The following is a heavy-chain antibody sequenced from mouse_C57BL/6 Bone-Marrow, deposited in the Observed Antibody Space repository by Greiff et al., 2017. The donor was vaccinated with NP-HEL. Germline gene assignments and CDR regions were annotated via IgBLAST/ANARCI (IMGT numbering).Heavy chain of an antibody. CDR3: TRGGYDGYYGFAY. D-gene: IGHD2-3*01. V-gene: IGHV1-15*01. CDR1: GYTFTDYE. J-gene: IGHJ3*01. Sequence: VKLVESGAELVRPGASVTLSCKASGYTFTDYEMHWVKQTPVHGLEWIGAIDPETGGTAYNQKFKGKAILTADKSSSTAYMELRSLTSEDSAVYYCTRGGYDGYYGFAYWGQGTLVTVSA. CDR2: IDPETGGT.